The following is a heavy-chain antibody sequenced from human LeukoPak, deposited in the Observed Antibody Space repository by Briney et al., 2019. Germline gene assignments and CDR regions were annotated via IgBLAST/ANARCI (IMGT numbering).Heavy chain of an antibody. CDR3: ARADYTVTDPRYDFDY. V-gene: IGHV1-8*01. D-gene: IGHD4-11*01. CDR2: MNPNSGNT. CDR1: GYTFTSYD. Sequence: ASVKVSCKASGYTFTSYDINWVRQATGQGLEWMGWMNPNSGNTGYAQKFQGRVTMTRNTSISTAYMELSSLRSEDTAVYYCARADYTVTDPRYDFDYWGQGTLVTVSS. J-gene: IGHJ4*02.